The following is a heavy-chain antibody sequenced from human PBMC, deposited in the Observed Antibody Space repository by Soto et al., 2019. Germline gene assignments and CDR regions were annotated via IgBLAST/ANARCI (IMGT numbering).Heavy chain of an antibody. CDR2: IIPIFGTA. J-gene: IGHJ4*02. Sequence: AASVKVSCKASGYTFTSYGISWVRQAPGQGLEWMGGIIPIFGTANYAQKFQGRVTITRDTSASTAYMELSSLRSEDTAVYYCARDVNYGDYGIDYWGQGTLVTVSS. CDR3: ARDVNYGDYGIDY. V-gene: IGHV1-69*05. CDR1: GYTFTSYG. D-gene: IGHD4-17*01.